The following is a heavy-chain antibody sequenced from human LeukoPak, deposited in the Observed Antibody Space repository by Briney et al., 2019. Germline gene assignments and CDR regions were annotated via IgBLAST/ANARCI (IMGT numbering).Heavy chain of an antibody. Sequence: SETLSLTCTVSDGSINSYYWNWIRQPAGKGLEWIGRIHVSGSTNYNPSLKSRVTMSVDASKNQFSLKLISVTVADTAIYYCARGQGATVPQVGKNWFDPWGQGTRVTVSS. CDR2: IHVSGST. V-gene: IGHV4-4*07. CDR3: ARGQGATVPQVGKNWFDP. CDR1: DGSINSYY. J-gene: IGHJ5*02. D-gene: IGHD1-26*01.